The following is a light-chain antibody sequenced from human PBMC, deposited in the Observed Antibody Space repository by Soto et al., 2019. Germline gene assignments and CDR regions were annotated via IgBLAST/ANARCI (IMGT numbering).Light chain of an antibody. CDR3: AAWDGGLNGWV. V-gene: IGLV1-44*01. CDR2: SNN. CDR1: SSNIRSNT. J-gene: IGLJ3*02. Sequence: QSVLTQPPSASGTPGQRVTISCSGSSSNIRSNTVNWFQQLPGTAPKLLIYSNNQRPSGVPDRFSGSKSGTSASLAISGLQSEDEADYYCAAWDGGLNGWVFGGGTQLTVL.